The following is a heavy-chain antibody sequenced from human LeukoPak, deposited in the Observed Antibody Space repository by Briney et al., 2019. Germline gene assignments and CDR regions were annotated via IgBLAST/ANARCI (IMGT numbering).Heavy chain of an antibody. CDR3: AREGDTYYYGSGSYAY. D-gene: IGHD3-10*01. V-gene: IGHV4-59*01. Sequence: SETLSLTCTVSGASISSYYWSWIRQPPGKGLEWIGYIYYSGSTNYNPSLKSRVTISVDTSKNQFSLKLSSVTAADTAVYYCAREGDTYYYGSGSYAYWGQGTLVTVSS. CDR2: IYYSGST. CDR1: GASISSYY. J-gene: IGHJ4*02.